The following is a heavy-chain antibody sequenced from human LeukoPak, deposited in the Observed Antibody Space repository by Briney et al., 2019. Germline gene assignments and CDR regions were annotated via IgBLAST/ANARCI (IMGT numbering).Heavy chain of an antibody. CDR1: GGSISSSSYY. CDR2: IYYSGST. J-gene: IGHJ4*02. Sequence: SETLSLTCTVSGGSISSSSYYWGWIRQPPGKGLEWIGSIYYSGSTYYNPSLKSRVTISVDTSKNQFSLKLSSVTAADTAVYYCARDWDVDSSGYNSFDYWGQGTLVTVSS. CDR3: ARDWDVDSSGYNSFDY. V-gene: IGHV4-39*07. D-gene: IGHD3-22*01.